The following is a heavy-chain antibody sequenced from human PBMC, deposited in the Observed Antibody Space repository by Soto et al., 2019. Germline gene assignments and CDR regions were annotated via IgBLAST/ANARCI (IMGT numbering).Heavy chain of an antibody. CDR2: IIWNTGNT. CDR1: GFTSNDHG. Sequence: VQLVESGGGLEQPGKSLRLSCAASGFTSNDHGMHWVRQAPGKGLEWVAGIIWNTGNTGYADSVKGRFTISRDNANNSLYPQLNSLRPDDTALYYCVKDIEPGGAPYWGQGTLVTVSS. CDR3: VKDIEPGGAPY. D-gene: IGHD3-16*01. V-gene: IGHV3-9*02. J-gene: IGHJ4*02.